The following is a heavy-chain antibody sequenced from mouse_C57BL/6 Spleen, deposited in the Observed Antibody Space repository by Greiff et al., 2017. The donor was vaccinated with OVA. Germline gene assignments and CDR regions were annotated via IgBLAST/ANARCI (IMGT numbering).Heavy chain of an antibody. V-gene: IGHV1-18*01. CDR3: ARAPFITTVAFDY. CDR2: INPNNGGT. Sequence: VQLQQSGPELVKPGASVKIPCKASGYTFTDYNMDWVKQSHGKSLEWIGDINPNNGGTIYNQKFKGKATLTVDKSSSTAYMELRSLTSEDTAVYYCARAPFITTVAFDYWGQGTTLTVSS. J-gene: IGHJ2*01. CDR1: GYTFTDYN. D-gene: IGHD1-1*01.